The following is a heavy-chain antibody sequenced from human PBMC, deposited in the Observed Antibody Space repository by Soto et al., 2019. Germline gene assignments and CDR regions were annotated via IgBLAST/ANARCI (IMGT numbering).Heavy chain of an antibody. CDR1: GLTFSSYW. Sequence: XESLRLSCAASGLTFSSYWMHWVRQAPGKGLVWVSSINSDGTITRFADSVKGRFTISRDNAKNTLYLQMNSLRAEDTAVYYCARDSNNWYSSYFDYWGQGTLVTVSS. J-gene: IGHJ4*02. CDR2: INSDGTIT. V-gene: IGHV3-74*01. CDR3: ARDSNNWYSSYFDY. D-gene: IGHD6-13*01.